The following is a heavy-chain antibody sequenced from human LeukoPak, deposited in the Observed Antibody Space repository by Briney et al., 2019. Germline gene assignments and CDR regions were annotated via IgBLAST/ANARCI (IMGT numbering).Heavy chain of an antibody. J-gene: IGHJ4*02. CDR1: GGSISSYY. Sequence: SETLSLTCTVSGGSISSYYWSWIRQPPGKGLEWIGYIYYSGSTNYNPSLKSRVTISVDTSKNQLSLKLSSVTAADTAVYYCARVEGVAVAGFDYWGQGTLVTVSS. V-gene: IGHV4-59*01. D-gene: IGHD6-19*01. CDR2: IYYSGST. CDR3: ARVEGVAVAGFDY.